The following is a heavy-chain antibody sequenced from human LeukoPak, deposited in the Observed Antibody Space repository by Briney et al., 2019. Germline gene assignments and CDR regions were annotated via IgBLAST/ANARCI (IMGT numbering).Heavy chain of an antibody. Sequence: GGSLRLSCAASGFTFSSYSMNWVRQAPGKGLEWVSYISSSGSTIYYADSVKGRFTISRDNAKNSLYLQMNSLRAEDTAVYYCARVSPLWTLGYWGQGTLVTVSS. CDR3: ARVSPLWTLGY. CDR1: GFTFSSYS. J-gene: IGHJ4*02. D-gene: IGHD2-21*01. CDR2: ISSSGSTI. V-gene: IGHV3-48*04.